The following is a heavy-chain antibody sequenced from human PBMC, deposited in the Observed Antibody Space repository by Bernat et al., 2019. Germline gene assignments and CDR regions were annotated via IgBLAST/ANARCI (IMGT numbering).Heavy chain of an antibody. Sequence: QVQLQQWGAGLLKPSETLSLTCAVYGGSISGYYWSSDYYWSWIRQSPGKGLEWIGEINQSGNTNYNPSLKSRVTISVDKSKNQFSLKLSSVTAADTAVYYCARDSSSWYIRTNWFDPWGQGTLVTVSS. J-gene: IGHJ5*02. CDR2: INQSGNT. CDR3: ARDSSSWYIRTNWFDP. CDR1: GGSISGYYW. V-gene: IGHV4-4*02. D-gene: IGHD6-13*01.